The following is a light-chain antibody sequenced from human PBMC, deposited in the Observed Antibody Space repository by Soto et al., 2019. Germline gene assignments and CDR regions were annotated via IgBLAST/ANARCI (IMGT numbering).Light chain of an antibody. V-gene: IGLV2-23*01. CDR1: SSDVGSYNL. CDR2: EGS. CDR3: CSYAGTYTLWV. Sequence: QSVLTQPASVSGSPGQSITISCTGTSSDVGSYNLVSWYQQHPGKAPKLMIYEGSKRPSGVSNRFSGSKSGNTASLTISGLQAEDEADYYCCSYAGTYTLWVFGGGTKVTVL. J-gene: IGLJ3*02.